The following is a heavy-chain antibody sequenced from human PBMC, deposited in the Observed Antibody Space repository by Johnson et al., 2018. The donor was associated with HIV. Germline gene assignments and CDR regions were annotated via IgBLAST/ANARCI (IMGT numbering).Heavy chain of an antibody. CDR2: VVGSGAST. V-gene: IGHV3-23*04. Sequence: VQLVESGGGLVQPGGSLRLSCAASGFPFNNYAMTWVRQAPGKGLEWVSGVVGSGASTYYADSVKGRFTLSRDNSKNTMYLQMNSLRAEETAVYYCAKVGFTIFGVPDAFDVWGQGTMVTVSS. D-gene: IGHD3-3*01. CDR1: GFPFNNYA. J-gene: IGHJ3*01. CDR3: AKVGFTIFGVPDAFDV.